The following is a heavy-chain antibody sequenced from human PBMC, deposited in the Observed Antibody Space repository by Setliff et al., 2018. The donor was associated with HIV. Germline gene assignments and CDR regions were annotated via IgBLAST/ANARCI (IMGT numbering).Heavy chain of an antibody. D-gene: IGHD2-15*01. J-gene: IGHJ4*02. Sequence: GGSMRLSCAASGFTFSSYGMHWVRQAQGKGLGWVAFIRYDESNKYYADSVKGRFTISRVSSKNTLYVHMNSRRPEDTAVYYCAKDQLGYVVETTGVSFDDWGQGTLVTVSS. CDR3: AKDQLGYVVETTGVSFDD. CDR1: GFTFSSYG. CDR2: IRYDESNK. V-gene: IGHV3-30*02.